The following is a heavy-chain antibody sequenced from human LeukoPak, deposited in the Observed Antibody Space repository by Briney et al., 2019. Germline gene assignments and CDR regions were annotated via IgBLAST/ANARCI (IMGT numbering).Heavy chain of an antibody. CDR3: ARVLSGSWDWFDP. Sequence: GGSLRLSCAASKFTFSSYWMHWVRQAPGKGLVWVSRINTDGSSTNYADSVKGRFTISRDNAKNTLYLQMNSLRAEDTAVYYCARVLSGSWDWFDPWGQGTLVSVSS. D-gene: IGHD3-22*01. V-gene: IGHV3-74*01. CDR1: KFTFSSYW. J-gene: IGHJ5*02. CDR2: INTDGSST.